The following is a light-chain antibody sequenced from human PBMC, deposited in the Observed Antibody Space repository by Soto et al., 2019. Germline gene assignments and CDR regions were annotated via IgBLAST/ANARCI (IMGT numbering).Light chain of an antibody. Sequence: DIVMLQSPGSLAVSLGERATINCKSSRSVLYSFDNKNYLAWYQQKPGQPPKLLIYWASTRESGVPDRISGSGSGTDFTLTISSLQAEDVALYYCQQYYSTPSFGGGTKVEIK. J-gene: IGKJ4*01. CDR3: QQYYSTPS. V-gene: IGKV4-1*01. CDR1: RSVLYSFDNKNY. CDR2: WAS.